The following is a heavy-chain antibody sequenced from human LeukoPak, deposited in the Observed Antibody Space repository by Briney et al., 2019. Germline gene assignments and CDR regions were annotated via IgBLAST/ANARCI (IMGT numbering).Heavy chain of an antibody. CDR3: AGERHTAAPYNWYDP. Sequence: GGSLRLSCAASGFIFNTYWMSWVRQAPGKGLEWVANINEDGDVTYYVDSVKGRFTISRDNARNSLYLQMNSLRVEDTAVYYCAGERHTAAPYNWYDPWAREPWSPSP. CDR2: INEDGDVT. V-gene: IGHV3-7*01. D-gene: IGHD2-21*02. CDR1: GFIFNTYW. J-gene: IGHJ5*02.